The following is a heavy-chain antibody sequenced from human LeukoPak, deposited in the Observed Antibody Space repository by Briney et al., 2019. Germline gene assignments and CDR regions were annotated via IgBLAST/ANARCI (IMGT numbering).Heavy chain of an antibody. V-gene: IGHV4-61*08. Sequence: SQTLSLTCTVSGGSISSGGYYWSWIRQPPGKGLEWIGYIFYSGNTKYNPSLKSRVTISVDTSKNQFSLKLRSVNAADTAVYYCARHPPRGSSGDAFDIWGQGTLVTVSS. CDR3: ARHPPRGSSGDAFDI. D-gene: IGHD6-19*01. J-gene: IGHJ3*02. CDR2: IFYSGNT. CDR1: GGSISSGGYY.